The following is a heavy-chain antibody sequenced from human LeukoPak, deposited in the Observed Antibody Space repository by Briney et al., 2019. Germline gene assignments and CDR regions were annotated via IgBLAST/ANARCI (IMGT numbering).Heavy chain of an antibody. CDR3: AREGGEGYSSSSLVY. V-gene: IGHV4-59*01. CDR1: GAFISGYY. J-gene: IGHJ4*02. D-gene: IGHD6-6*01. CDR2: LYYSGST. Sequence: PSETLSLTCTVSGAFISGYYWSWIRQPPGKGLEWIGYLYYSGSTTYSPSLKSRVTISVDMSKNQFSLELRSVTAADTAVYYCAREGGEGYSSSSLVYWGQGTLVTVSS.